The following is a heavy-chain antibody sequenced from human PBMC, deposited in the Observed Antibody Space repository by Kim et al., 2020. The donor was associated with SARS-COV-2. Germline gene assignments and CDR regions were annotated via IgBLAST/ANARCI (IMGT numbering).Heavy chain of an antibody. Sequence: GGSLRLSCAASGFTFSSYAMHWVRQAPGKGLEWVAVISYDGSNKYYADSVKGRFTISRDNSKNTLYLQMNSLRAEDTAVYYCARDYLPYYYDSTLGYWGQGTLVTVSS. V-gene: IGHV3-30*04. CDR2: ISYDGSNK. J-gene: IGHJ4*02. D-gene: IGHD3-22*01. CDR3: ARDYLPYYYDSTLGY. CDR1: GFTFSSYA.